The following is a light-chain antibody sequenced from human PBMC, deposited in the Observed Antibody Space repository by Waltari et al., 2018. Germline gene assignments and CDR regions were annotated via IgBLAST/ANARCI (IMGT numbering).Light chain of an antibody. CDR3: QTGGHGTWV. V-gene: IGLV4-69*01. CDR1: SGHSSNV. CDR2: VNSDGSH. J-gene: IGLJ3*02. Sequence: QLVLPQSPSASSSLGSSVKLTCPLSSGHSSNVVAWHQQRPEKGPRYLMKVNSDGSHSKGDEIPDRFSGSSSGAERYLTISNLQSEDEADYYCQTGGHGTWVFGGGTKLTVL.